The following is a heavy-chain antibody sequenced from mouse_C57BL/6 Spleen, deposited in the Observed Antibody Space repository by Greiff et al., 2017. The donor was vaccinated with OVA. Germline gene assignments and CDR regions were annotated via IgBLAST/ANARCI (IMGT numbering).Heavy chain of an antibody. CDR1: GYTFTDYY. J-gene: IGHJ4*01. CDR2: IYPGSGNT. D-gene: IGHD1-1*01. Sequence: QVHVKQSGAELVRPGASVKLSCKASGYTFTDYYINWVKQRPGQGLEWIARIYPGSGNTYYNEKFKGKATLTAEKSSSTAYMQLSSLTSEDSAVYFGANNYYGTLYAMDYWGQGTSVTVSS. CDR3: ANNYYGTLYAMDY. V-gene: IGHV1-76*01.